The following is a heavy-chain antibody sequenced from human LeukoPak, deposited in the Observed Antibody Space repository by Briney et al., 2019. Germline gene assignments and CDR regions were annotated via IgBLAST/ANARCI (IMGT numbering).Heavy chain of an antibody. V-gene: IGHV3-74*01. Sequence: PGGSLRLSCAASGFTFGSYWMHWVRRAPGKGLVWVSRINSDGSSTSYADSVKGRFTISRDNAKNTLYLQMNSLRAEDTAVYYCARGYYDILTGYPRFDYWGQGTLVTVSS. CDR1: GFTFGSYW. J-gene: IGHJ4*02. CDR2: INSDGSST. D-gene: IGHD3-9*01. CDR3: ARGYYDILTGYPRFDY.